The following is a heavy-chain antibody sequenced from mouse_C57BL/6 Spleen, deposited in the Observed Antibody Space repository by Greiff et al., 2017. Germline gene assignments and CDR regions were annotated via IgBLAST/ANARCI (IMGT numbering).Heavy chain of an antibody. Sequence: EVKVVESGGGLVKPGGSLKLSCAASGFTFSSYTMSWVRQTPEKRLEWVATISGGGGNTYYPDSVKGRFTISRDNAKNTLYLQMSSLRSEDTALXYCARQTTVVDWYFDVWGTGTTVTVSS. J-gene: IGHJ1*03. D-gene: IGHD1-1*01. CDR3: ARQTTVVDWYFDV. CDR2: ISGGGGNT. V-gene: IGHV5-9*01. CDR1: GFTFSSYT.